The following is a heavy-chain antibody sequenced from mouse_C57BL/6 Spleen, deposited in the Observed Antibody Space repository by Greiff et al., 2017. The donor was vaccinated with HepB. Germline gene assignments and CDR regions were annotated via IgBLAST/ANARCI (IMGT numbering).Heavy chain of an antibody. D-gene: IGHD1-1*01. CDR3: ASHPPYYGSSYGFDY. J-gene: IGHJ2*01. CDR1: GYTFTSYW. V-gene: IGHV1-7*01. Sequence: QVHVKQSGAELAKPGASVKLSCKASGYTFTSYWMHWVKQRPGQGLEWIGYINPSSGYTKYNQKFKDKATLTADKSSSTAYRQLSSLTYEDSAVYYCASHPPYYGSSYGFDYWGQGTTLTVSS. CDR2: INPSSGYT.